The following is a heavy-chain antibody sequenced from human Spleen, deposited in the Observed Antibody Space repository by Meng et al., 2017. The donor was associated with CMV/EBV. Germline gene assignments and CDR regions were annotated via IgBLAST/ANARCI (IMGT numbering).Heavy chain of an antibody. CDR1: GIMFTTYA. V-gene: IGHV3-49*04. CDR3: TRGRKAGYCSSTSCRGGAFDI. J-gene: IGHJ3*02. CDR2: IRSKAYGGTT. Sequence: GESLKISCTASGIMFTTYAVTWVRQAPGKGLEWVGFIRSKAYGGTTEYAASVKGRFTISRDDSKSIAYLQMNSLKTEDTAVYYCTRGRKAGYCSSTSCRGGAFDIWGQGTMVTVSS. D-gene: IGHD2-2*01.